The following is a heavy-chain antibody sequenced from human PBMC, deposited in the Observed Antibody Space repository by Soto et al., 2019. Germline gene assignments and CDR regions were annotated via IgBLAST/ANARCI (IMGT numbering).Heavy chain of an antibody. Sequence: QVQLVQSGAEVKEPGSSVKVSCKATGDLFNNNAFSWVRQAPGQGLEWMGRISPLLSTTNYAQKFQGRVTIGADELTTIVYLEVSNLESEDTAMYYCAASSSVADAGYFKFWGQGTLVTVSP. CDR2: ISPLLSTT. CDR1: GDLFNNNA. J-gene: IGHJ4*02. D-gene: IGHD6-13*01. CDR3: AASSSVADAGYFKF. V-gene: IGHV1-69*01.